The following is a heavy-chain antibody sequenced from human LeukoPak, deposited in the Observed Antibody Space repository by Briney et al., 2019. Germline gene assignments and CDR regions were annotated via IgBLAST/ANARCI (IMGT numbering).Heavy chain of an antibody. CDR3: AKDRRAATGLRYFDL. CDR2: ITDSGGST. J-gene: IGHJ2*01. Sequence: SGGSLRLSCAASGFTFSSYAMSWVRQAPGKGLEWVSAITDSGGSTYYADSVKGRFTISRDNSKNTLYLQMSSLRAEDTAVYYCAKDRRAATGLRYFDLWGRGTLVTVSS. CDR1: GFTFSSYA. V-gene: IGHV3-23*01. D-gene: IGHD6-13*01.